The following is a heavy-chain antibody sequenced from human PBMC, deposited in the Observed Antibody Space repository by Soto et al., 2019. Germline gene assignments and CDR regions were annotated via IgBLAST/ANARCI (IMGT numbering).Heavy chain of an antibody. Sequence: QVQLVESGGGLVKPGGSLRLSCAASGFTFSDYYMSWIRQAPGKGLEWLSYISSSSTYTNYADSVEGRFTISRDNAKNSLYLQMNSLRAEDTAVYYCARVPYYYTSGTDYRMDLWGQGTTVTVSS. CDR1: GFTFSDYY. V-gene: IGHV3-11*06. CDR3: ARVPYYYTSGTDYRMDL. CDR2: ISSSSTYT. J-gene: IGHJ6*02. D-gene: IGHD3-10*01.